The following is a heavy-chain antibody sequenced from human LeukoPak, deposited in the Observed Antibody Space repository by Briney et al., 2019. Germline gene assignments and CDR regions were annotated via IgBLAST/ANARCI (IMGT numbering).Heavy chain of an antibody. D-gene: IGHD6-13*01. V-gene: IGHV3-15*01. J-gene: IGHJ4*02. CDR3: TTDQIAAAANFDY. CDR1: GFTFSNAW. Sequence: GGSLRLSCAASGFTFSNAWMSWVRQAPGKGLEWVGRIKSKTDGGTTDYAAPVKGRFTISRDDPKNTLYLQMNSLKTEDTAVYYCTTDQIAAAANFDYWGQGTLVTVSS. CDR2: IKSKTDGGTT.